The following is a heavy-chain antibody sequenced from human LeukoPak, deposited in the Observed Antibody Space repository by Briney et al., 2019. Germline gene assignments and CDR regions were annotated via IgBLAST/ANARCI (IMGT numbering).Heavy chain of an antibody. Sequence: ASVKVSCKASGYTFTSYDINWVRQATGQGLEWMGWMNPNSGNTGYAQKFQGRVTMTTDTSTSTGYMELRSLTSDDTAVYYCARDGGVRGGTDYWGQGTLVTVSS. CDR2: MNPNSGNT. D-gene: IGHD3-16*01. CDR1: GYTFTSYD. J-gene: IGHJ4*02. CDR3: ARDGGVRGGTDY. V-gene: IGHV1-8*01.